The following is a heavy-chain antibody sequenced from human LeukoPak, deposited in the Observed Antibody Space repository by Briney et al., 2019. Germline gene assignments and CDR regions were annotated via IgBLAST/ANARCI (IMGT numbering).Heavy chain of an antibody. D-gene: IGHD6-19*01. J-gene: IGHJ4*02. Sequence: SETLSLTCTVSGGSISSYYWSWIRQPPGKGLEWIGYIYYSGSTNYNPSLKSRATISVDTSKNQFSLKLSSVTAADTAVYYCARRTAGSPSYFDYWGQGTLVTVSS. CDR2: IYYSGST. V-gene: IGHV4-59*08. CDR1: GGSISSYY. CDR3: ARRTAGSPSYFDY.